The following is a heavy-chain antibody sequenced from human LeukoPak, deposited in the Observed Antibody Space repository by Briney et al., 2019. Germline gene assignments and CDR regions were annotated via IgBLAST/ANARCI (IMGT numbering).Heavy chain of an antibody. CDR2: ISSSSSYI. CDR1: GFTFSSYS. CDR3: ARDGQTGTTVY. J-gene: IGHJ4*02. V-gene: IGHV3-21*01. D-gene: IGHD1-7*01. Sequence: GGSLRLSCAASGFTFSSYSMNWVRQAPGKGLEWVSSISSSSSYIYYADSVKGRFTISRDNAKNSLHLQMNSLRAEDTAVYYCARDGQTGTTVYWGQGTLVIVSS.